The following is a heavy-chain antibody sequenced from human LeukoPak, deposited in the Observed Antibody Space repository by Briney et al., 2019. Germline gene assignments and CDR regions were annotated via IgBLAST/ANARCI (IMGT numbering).Heavy chain of an antibody. Sequence: GGSLRLSCAASGFTFSSYDMHWVRQATGKGLEWVSAIGTAGDTYYPGSVKGRFTISRENAKNSLYLQMNSLRAGDTAVYYCARGGYGDYGDYWGQGTLVTVSS. CDR1: GFTFSSYD. CDR3: ARGGYGDYGDY. V-gene: IGHV3-13*01. D-gene: IGHD4-17*01. CDR2: IGTAGDT. J-gene: IGHJ4*02.